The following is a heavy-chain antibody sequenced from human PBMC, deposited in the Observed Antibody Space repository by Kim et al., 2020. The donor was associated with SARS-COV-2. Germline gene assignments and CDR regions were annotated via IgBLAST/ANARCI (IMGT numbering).Heavy chain of an antibody. CDR2: ISSNGGST. Sequence: GGSLRLSCSASGFTFSSYAMHWVRQAPGKGLEYVSAISSNGGSTYYADSVKGRFTISRDNSKNTLYLQMSSRRAEDTAVYYCVKDSANYCSSTSCSDSVAWGQGTLVTVSS. V-gene: IGHV3-64D*09. CDR1: GFTFSSYA. D-gene: IGHD2-2*01. CDR3: VKDSANYCSSTSCSDSVA. J-gene: IGHJ5*02.